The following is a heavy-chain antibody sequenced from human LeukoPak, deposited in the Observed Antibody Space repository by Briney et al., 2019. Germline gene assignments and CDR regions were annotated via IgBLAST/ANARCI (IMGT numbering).Heavy chain of an antibody. CDR1: GYSITNNYY. Sequence: SETLSLTCAVSGYSITNNYYWGWLRQPPGKGLEWIGSIYYGASTYYNPSLKSRVTISLDASKNQCSLGLTSVTAADTAVYYCARLGNTRVSIDPWGQGSLVTVSS. CDR2: IYYGAST. J-gene: IGHJ5*02. D-gene: IGHD7-27*01. CDR3: ARLGNTRVSIDP. V-gene: IGHV4-38-2*01.